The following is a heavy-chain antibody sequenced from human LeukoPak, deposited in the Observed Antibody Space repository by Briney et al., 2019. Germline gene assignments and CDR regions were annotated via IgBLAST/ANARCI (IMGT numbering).Heavy chain of an antibody. CDR3: ARDPYYDTLTGYNGEGY. CDR2: INPNSGGT. J-gene: IGHJ4*02. Sequence: GASVKVSCKASGYTFTSYYMHWVRQAPGQGLEWMGWINPNSGGTNYAQKFQGRVTMTRDTSISTAYMELSRLRSDDTAVYYCARDPYYDTLTGYNGEGYWGQGTLVTVSS. D-gene: IGHD3-9*01. V-gene: IGHV1-2*02. CDR1: GYTFTSYY.